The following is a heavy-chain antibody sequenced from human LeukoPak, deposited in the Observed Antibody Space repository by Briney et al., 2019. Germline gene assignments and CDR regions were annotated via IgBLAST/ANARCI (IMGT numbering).Heavy chain of an antibody. D-gene: IGHD3-3*01. V-gene: IGHV3-53*01. CDR2: IYSGGST. Sequence: GGSLRLSCAASGFTVSSNYMSWVRQAPGKGLEWVSVIYSGGSTCYADSVKGRFTISRDNSKNTLYLQMNSLRAEDTAVYYCNYDFWSGNDYWGQGTLVTVSS. J-gene: IGHJ4*02. CDR1: GFTVSSNY. CDR3: NYDFWSGNDY.